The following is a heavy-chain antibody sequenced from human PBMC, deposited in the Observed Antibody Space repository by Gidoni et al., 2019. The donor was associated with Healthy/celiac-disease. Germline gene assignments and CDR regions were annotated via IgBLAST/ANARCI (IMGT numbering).Heavy chain of an antibody. J-gene: IGHJ5*02. CDR2: ISWNSGSI. CDR1: GFPFGAYA. CDR3: AKDPNEYSSSLVGWFDP. D-gene: IGHD6-6*01. Sequence: EVQLVESGGGLVQPGRSLRLSCAASGFPFGAYAMHWVRQAPGKGLEWVSGISWNSGSIGYADSVKSRFTISRDNAKNSLYLQMNSLRAEDTALYYCAKDPNEYSSSLVGWFDPWGQGTLVTVSA. V-gene: IGHV3-9*01.